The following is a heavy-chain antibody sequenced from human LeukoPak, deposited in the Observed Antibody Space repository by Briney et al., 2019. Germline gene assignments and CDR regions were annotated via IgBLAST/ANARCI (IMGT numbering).Heavy chain of an antibody. D-gene: IGHD6-19*01. CDR3: ARGPADYSSGWYSDY. CDR2: IYTSGST. J-gene: IGHJ4*02. V-gene: IGHV4-4*07. Sequence: PSETLSLTCTVSGGSISSYYWSWIRQPAGKGLEWIGRIYTSGSTNYNPSLKSRVTISVDTSKNQFSLKLSSVTAADTAVYYCARGPADYSSGWYSDYWGQGTLVTVSS. CDR1: GGSISSYY.